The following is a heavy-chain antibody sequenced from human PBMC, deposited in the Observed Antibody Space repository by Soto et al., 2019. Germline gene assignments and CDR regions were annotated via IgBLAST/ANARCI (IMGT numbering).Heavy chain of an antibody. V-gene: IGHV3-73*01. CDR1: GFTFSGSA. Sequence: GGSLRLSCAASGFTFSGSAMHWVRQASGKGLEWVGRIRSKANSYATAYAASVKGRFTISRDDSKNTAYPQMNSLKTEDTAVYYCTRLRFPPLTDYCSGGSCPPRNYGMDVWGQGTTVTVSS. CDR2: IRSKANSYAT. J-gene: IGHJ6*02. CDR3: TRLRFPPLTDYCSGGSCPPRNYGMDV. D-gene: IGHD2-15*01.